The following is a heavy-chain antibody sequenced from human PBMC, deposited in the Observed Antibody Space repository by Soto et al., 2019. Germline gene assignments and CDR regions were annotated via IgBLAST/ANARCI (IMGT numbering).Heavy chain of an antibody. D-gene: IGHD3-3*01. V-gene: IGHV4-39*01. Sequence: SETLSLTCTVSGGSISSSSYYWGWIRQTPGTGLEWIGSINYSGSTYYKPSLKSRVTISVDTSKNQFSLKLSFGTAADPAVYYCASTQPTICGVGMGDYYYYGMDVWGQGTTVTVSS. CDR2: INYSGST. J-gene: IGHJ6*02. CDR3: ASTQPTICGVGMGDYYYYGMDV. CDR1: GGSISSSSYY.